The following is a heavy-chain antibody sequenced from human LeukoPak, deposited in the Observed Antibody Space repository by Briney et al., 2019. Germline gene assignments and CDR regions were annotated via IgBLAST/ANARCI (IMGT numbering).Heavy chain of an antibody. CDR2: IRSKAYGGTT. CDR3: TTNYYDSSGDAFDI. D-gene: IGHD3-22*01. CDR1: GFSFGDYG. J-gene: IGHJ3*02. Sequence: GGSLRLSCTASGFSFGDYGMSWVRQAPGKGLEWIGFIRSKAYGGTTEYAASVKGRFTISRDDSKSIAYLQMNSLKTEDTAVYYCTTNYYDSSGDAFDIWGQGTMVTVSS. V-gene: IGHV3-49*04.